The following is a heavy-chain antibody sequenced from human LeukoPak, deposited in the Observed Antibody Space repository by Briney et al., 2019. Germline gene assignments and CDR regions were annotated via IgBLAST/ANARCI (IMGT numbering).Heavy chain of an antibody. D-gene: IGHD3-22*01. CDR1: GGSISSYY. V-gene: IGHV4-59*01. CDR2: IYYSGST. J-gene: IGHJ6*03. CDR3: ARVGYDSSGYYKTDYYYYYYMDV. Sequence: KPSETLSLTCTVSGGSISSYYWRWIRQPPGKGLEWIGYIYYSGSTNYNPSLKSRVTISVDTSKNQFSLKLSSVTAADTAVYYCARVGYDSSGYYKTDYYYYYYMDVWGKGTTVTVSS.